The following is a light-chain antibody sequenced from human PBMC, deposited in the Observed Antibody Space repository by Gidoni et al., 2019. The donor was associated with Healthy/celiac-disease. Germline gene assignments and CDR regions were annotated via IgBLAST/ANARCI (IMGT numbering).Light chain of an antibody. Sequence: DIVMTQSPDSLAVSLGARATINCKSSQSVLYSSNNKNYLAWYQQKPGQPPKRLIYWASTRESGVPDRFSGSGSGTDFTLTISSLQAEDVAVYYCQQYYSTLLTFGGXTKVEIK. J-gene: IGKJ4*01. CDR3: QQYYSTLLT. CDR2: WAS. CDR1: QSVLYSSNNKNY. V-gene: IGKV4-1*01.